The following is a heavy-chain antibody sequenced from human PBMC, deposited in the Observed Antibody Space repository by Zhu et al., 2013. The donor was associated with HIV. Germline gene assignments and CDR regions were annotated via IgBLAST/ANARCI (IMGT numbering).Heavy chain of an antibody. CDR3: ARDIRDDYDFWSGYYKRGAASYYYYGMDV. V-gene: IGHV1-69*01. J-gene: IGHJ6*02. CDR2: IIPIFGTA. D-gene: IGHD3-3*01. Sequence: QVQLVQSGAEVKKPGSSVKVSCKASGGTFSSYAISWVRQAPGQGLEWMGGIIPIFGTANYAQKFQGRVTITADESTSTAYMELSSLRSEDTAVYYCARDIRDDYDFWSGYYKRGAASYYYYGMDVWGQGTTVTVSS. CDR1: GGTFSSYA.